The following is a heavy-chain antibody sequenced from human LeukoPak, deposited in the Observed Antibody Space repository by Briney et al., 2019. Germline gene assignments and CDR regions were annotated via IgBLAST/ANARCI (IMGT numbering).Heavy chain of an antibody. CDR3: ARGLYCSGGSCYHSFNY. V-gene: IGHV4-31*03. Sequence: SETLSLTCTVSGGSISSGGYYWSWIRQHPGKGLEWIGYIYYSGSTYYNPSLKSRVTISVDTSKNQFSLKLSSVTAADTAVYYCARGLYCSGGSCYHSFNYWGQGTLVTVSS. D-gene: IGHD2-15*01. CDR1: GGSISSGGYY. CDR2: IYYSGST. J-gene: IGHJ4*02.